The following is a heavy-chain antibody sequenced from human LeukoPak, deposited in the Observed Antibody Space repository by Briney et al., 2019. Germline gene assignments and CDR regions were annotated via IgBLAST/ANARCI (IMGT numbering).Heavy chain of an antibody. CDR3: ARDYSGTYYGGQDY. Sequence: GASVKVSCKASGYSFTVYYMHWVRQAPGQGLEWMGWINPNSGGTNYAEKFQGRVTMTRDTSISKAYMELSRLTSDDTAVYYCARDYSGTYYGGQDYWGQGTLVTVSS. CDR2: INPNSGGT. D-gene: IGHD1-26*01. J-gene: IGHJ4*02. CDR1: GYSFTVYY. V-gene: IGHV1-2*02.